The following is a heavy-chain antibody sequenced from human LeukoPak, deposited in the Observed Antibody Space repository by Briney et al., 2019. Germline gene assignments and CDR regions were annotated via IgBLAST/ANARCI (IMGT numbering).Heavy chain of an antibody. CDR1: GGTSNNYA. Sequence: SVKVSCKASGGTSNNYAIKWVRQAPGQGLEWMGRIIPILDITNYAQRFQGRVTITADKSTSTAYMELSSLRSEDTAVYYCASWHDGNGHPHTVFDSWGQGTLVTVSS. CDR3: ASWHDGNGHPHTVFDS. CDR2: IIPILDIT. V-gene: IGHV1-69*04. D-gene: IGHD3-22*01. J-gene: IGHJ4*02.